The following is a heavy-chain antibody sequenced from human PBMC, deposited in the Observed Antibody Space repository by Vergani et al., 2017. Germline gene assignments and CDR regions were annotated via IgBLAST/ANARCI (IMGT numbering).Heavy chain of an antibody. CDR2: IWYDGRNK. CDR3: ARDFSHMTTVTVRPGDY. CDR1: GFTFSSYG. Sequence: QVQLVESGGGVVQPGRSLRLSCAASGFTFSSYGMHWVRQAPGKGLEWVAVIWYDGRNKYYADSVKGRFTISRDNSKNTLYLQLNSLRAEDTAVYYCARDFSHMTTVTVRPGDYWGQGTLVTVSS. V-gene: IGHV3-33*01. D-gene: IGHD4-17*01. J-gene: IGHJ4*02.